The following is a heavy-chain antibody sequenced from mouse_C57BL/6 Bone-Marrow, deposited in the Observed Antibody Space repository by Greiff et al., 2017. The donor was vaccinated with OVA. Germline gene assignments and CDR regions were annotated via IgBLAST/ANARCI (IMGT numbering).Heavy chain of an antibody. J-gene: IGHJ4*01. CDR2: INPNYGTT. D-gene: IGHD1-1*01. CDR3: ASGSYYYGSSGTDYYAMDY. CDR1: GYSFTDYN. V-gene: IGHV1-39*01. Sequence: EVQRVESGPELVKPGASVKISCKASGYSFTDYNMNWVKQSNGKSLEWIGVINPNYGTTSYNQKFKGKATLTVDQSSSTAYMQLNSLTSEDSAVYYCASGSYYYGSSGTDYYAMDYWGQGTSVTVSS.